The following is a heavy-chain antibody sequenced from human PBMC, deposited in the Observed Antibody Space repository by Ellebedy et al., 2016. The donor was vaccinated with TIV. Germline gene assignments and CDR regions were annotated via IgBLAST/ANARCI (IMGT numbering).Heavy chain of an antibody. D-gene: IGHD3-10*01. V-gene: IGHV4-59*13. CDR2: LTHTGRT. Sequence: SETLSLTXTVSGGCFNSYYWTWIRQPPGKGLEWVGHLTHTGRTNYNPSLQSRVAISLDSSKTQFSLELNSVTAADTAVYYCAKDHQYYSGRPLTDYWGQGTQVTVSS. J-gene: IGHJ4*02. CDR3: AKDHQYYSGRPLTDY. CDR1: GGCFNSYY.